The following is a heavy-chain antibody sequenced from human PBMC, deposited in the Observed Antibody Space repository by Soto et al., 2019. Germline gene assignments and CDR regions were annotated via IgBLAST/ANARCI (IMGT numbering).Heavy chain of an antibody. CDR3: ARAPVTMFGGVAIDSFDL. D-gene: IGHD3-10*01. CDR1: GDSTSSGGYY. CDR2: IYYSGST. V-gene: IGHV4-31*03. Sequence: QVQLQESGPGLVKPSQTLSLTCTVSGDSTSSGGYYWSWIRQHPGKGLEWIGYIYYSGSTYYNPSHKSRVTISLDTSKSQYSLQVDSVTAADTTLYYCARAPVTMFGGVAIDSFDLWGQGIMVTVSS. J-gene: IGHJ3*01.